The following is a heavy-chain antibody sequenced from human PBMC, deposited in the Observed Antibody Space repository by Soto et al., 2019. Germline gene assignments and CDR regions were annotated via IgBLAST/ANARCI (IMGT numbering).Heavy chain of an antibody. CDR2: IYPGDSDT. CDR1: GYSFSTFW. Sequence: GESLKISCKASGYSFSTFWIGWVRQMPGKGLEWMGIIYPGDSDTKYSPSLQGQVTISADTSISTAYLQWTSLKASDTAMYYCARTSAAGKYYYGMDVWGQGTTVTVSS. CDR3: ARTSAAGKYYYGMDV. V-gene: IGHV5-51*01. J-gene: IGHJ6*02. D-gene: IGHD6-13*01.